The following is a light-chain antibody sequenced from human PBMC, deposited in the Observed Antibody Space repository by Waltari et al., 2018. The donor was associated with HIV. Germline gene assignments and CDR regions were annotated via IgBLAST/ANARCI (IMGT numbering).Light chain of an antibody. Sequence: QSVLTQPPSASGTPGQNVTTSCSGNTSNIGTNIVNWYQQFPGAAPKLPIYSNNQRPSGVPARFSGSKSGTSASLAISGLQSEDEADYFCAAWDDTLNGLFGGGTKLTVL. J-gene: IGLJ2*01. CDR3: AAWDDTLNGL. CDR1: TSNIGTNI. V-gene: IGLV1-44*01. CDR2: SNN.